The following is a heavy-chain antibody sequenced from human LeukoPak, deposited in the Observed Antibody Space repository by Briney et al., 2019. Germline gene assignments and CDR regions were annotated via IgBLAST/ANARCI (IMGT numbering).Heavy chain of an antibody. D-gene: IGHD4-23*01. Sequence: PSQTLSLTCAVSGGSISSGGYSWSWIRQPPTKGLEWIGNVYYSGSTYYNPSLKSRVTISIDTSKNQFSLRFSSMTAADTAVYYCARVGGGPRQFDLWGRGTLVTVSS. CDR3: ARVGGGPRQFDL. V-gene: IGHV4-30-4*07. CDR2: VYYSGST. CDR1: GGSISSGGYS. J-gene: IGHJ2*01.